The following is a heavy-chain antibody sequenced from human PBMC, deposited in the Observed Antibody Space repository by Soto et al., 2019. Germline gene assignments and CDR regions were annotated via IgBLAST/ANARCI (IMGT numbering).Heavy chain of an antibody. J-gene: IGHJ6*02. CDR2: IIPIFGTA. CDR3: ARDVRMVRGVIMDYYYCMDV. Sequence: SVKVSCKASGGTFSSYAISWVRQAPGQGLEWMGGIIPIFGTANYAQKFQGRVTITADKSTSTAYMELSSLRSEDTAVYYCARDVRMVRGVIMDYYYCMDVWGQGTTVTVSS. V-gene: IGHV1-69*06. CDR1: GGTFSSYA. D-gene: IGHD3-10*01.